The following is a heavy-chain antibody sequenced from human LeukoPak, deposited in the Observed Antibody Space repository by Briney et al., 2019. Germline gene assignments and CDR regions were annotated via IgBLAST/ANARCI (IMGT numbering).Heavy chain of an antibody. Sequence: SVKVSCKASGGTSSSYAISWVRQAPGQGLEWMGRIIPIFGIANYAQKFQGRVTITADKSTSTAYMELSSLRSEDTAVYYCARAYSSSWDKTYNWFDPWGQGTLVTVSS. CDR2: IIPIFGIA. CDR1: GGTSSSYA. D-gene: IGHD6-13*01. CDR3: ARAYSSSWDKTYNWFDP. J-gene: IGHJ5*02. V-gene: IGHV1-69*04.